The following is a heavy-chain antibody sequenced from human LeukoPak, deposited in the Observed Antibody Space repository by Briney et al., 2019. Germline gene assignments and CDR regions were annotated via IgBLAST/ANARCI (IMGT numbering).Heavy chain of an antibody. CDR1: GGSISSSSYY. CDR2: IYYSGST. Sequence: SETLSLTCTVSGGSISSSSYYWGWLRQPPGKGLERIGSIYYSGSTYYNPSLKSRVTISVDTSKNQFSLKLSSVTAADAAVYYCARHRMYYYDSSGRGVADAFDIWGQGTMVTVSS. D-gene: IGHD3-22*01. J-gene: IGHJ3*02. CDR3: ARHRMYYYDSSGRGVADAFDI. V-gene: IGHV4-39*01.